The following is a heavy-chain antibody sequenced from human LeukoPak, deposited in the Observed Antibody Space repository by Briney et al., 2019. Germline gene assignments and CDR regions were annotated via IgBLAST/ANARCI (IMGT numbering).Heavy chain of an antibody. V-gene: IGHV4-59*01. CDR1: GGSISIYY. CDR3: ARANRYAGGDRHFDY. CDR2: IYNSGST. J-gene: IGHJ4*02. D-gene: IGHD1-14*01. Sequence: SETLSLTCTVSGGSISIYYWSWIRQPPGKGLEWIGNIYNSGSTNYHPSLKSRVTISLDTSKNQFSLKLSSVTAADTAVYYCARANRYAGGDRHFDYWGQGTLVTVSS.